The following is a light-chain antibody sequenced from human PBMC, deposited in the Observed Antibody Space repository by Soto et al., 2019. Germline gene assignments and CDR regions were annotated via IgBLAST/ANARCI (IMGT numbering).Light chain of an antibody. CDR3: QQYGRSPFT. CDR2: GAS. CDR1: QSVSSSY. Sequence: EIVLSQAPGTLSLSPGERATLSCRASQSVSSSYLAWYQQKPGQAPRLLIYGASSRATGIPGRFSGSGSGTDFTLTISRLEPEDFAVYYCQQYGRSPFTFGPGTNVDIK. J-gene: IGKJ3*01. V-gene: IGKV3-20*01.